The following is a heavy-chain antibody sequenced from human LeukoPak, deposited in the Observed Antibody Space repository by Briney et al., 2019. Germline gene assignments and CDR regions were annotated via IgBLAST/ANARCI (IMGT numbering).Heavy chain of an antibody. CDR2: ISSSSSYI. D-gene: IGHD2-21*02. V-gene: IGHV3-21*01. J-gene: IGHJ4*02. CDR1: GFTFSSYD. Sequence: GGSLRLSCAASGFTFSSYDMHWVRQAPGKGLEWVSSISSSSSYIYYADSVKGRFTISGDNAKNSLYLQMNSLRAEDTAVYYCARDESGGDCYFDYWGQGTLVTVSS. CDR3: ARDESGGDCYFDY.